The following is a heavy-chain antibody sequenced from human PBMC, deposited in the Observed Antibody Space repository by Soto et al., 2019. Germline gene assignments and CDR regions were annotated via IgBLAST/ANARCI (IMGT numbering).Heavy chain of an antibody. J-gene: IGHJ4*02. D-gene: IGHD5-12*01. CDR2: IIPVFGTT. CDR3: ARENGVAVATILYYFDY. V-gene: IGHV1-69*13. CDR1: GGTFKHNG. Sequence: EASVQVPCKAPGGTFKHNGISWVRQAPGQGLEWMGGIIPVFGTTNYAQKFQGRLTITADDFTSTVYMELSRLRYEDTAVYYCARENGVAVATILYYFDYWGPGTLVTVS.